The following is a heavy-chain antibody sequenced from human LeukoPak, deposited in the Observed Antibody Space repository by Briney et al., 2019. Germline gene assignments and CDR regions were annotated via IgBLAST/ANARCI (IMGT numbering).Heavy chain of an antibody. CDR3: ARSFRHYYYYMDV. CDR2: IYHSGST. Sequence: SETLSLTCIVSGGSFSGSYWSWIRQSPGKGLEWIGYIYHSGSTNYNPSLNSRATISLDTSNIQFSLRLNSVTAADTAVYYCARSFRHYYYYMDVWGQGTTVTVSS. CDR1: GGSFSGSY. V-gene: IGHV4-59*08. J-gene: IGHJ6*03.